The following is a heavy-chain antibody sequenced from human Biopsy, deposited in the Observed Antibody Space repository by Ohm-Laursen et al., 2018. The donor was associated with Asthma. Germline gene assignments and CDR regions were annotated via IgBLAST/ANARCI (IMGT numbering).Heavy chain of an antibody. Sequence: SLRLSCSASGLNFEDYVMYWVRQAPGKGLEWVAGISWNSGNIGYAVSVKGRFIVSRDNVKNSLYLQMNNLRAEDTAPYYCAKDMGAGGNDPDSFIGYYGMDVWGQGTTVTVSS. CDR1: GLNFEDYV. J-gene: IGHJ6*02. CDR3: AKDMGAGGNDPDSFIGYYGMDV. CDR2: ISWNSGNI. V-gene: IGHV3-9*01. D-gene: IGHD3-16*01.